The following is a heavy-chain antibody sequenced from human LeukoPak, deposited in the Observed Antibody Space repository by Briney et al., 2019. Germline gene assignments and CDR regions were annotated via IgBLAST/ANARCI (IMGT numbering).Heavy chain of an antibody. CDR1: GGSISSYY. CDR3: ARVILGYYYGSGSHGFDP. J-gene: IGHJ5*02. CDR2: IYYGGST. V-gene: IGHV4-59*01. Sequence: PSETLSLTCTVSGGSISSYYWSWIRQPPGKGLEWIGYIYYGGSTNYNPSLKSRVTISVDTSKNQFSLKLSSVTAADTAVYYCARVILGYYYGSGSHGFDPWGQGTLVTVSS. D-gene: IGHD3-10*01.